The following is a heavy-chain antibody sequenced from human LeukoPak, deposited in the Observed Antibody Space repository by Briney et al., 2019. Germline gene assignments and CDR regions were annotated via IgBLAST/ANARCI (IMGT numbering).Heavy chain of an antibody. D-gene: IGHD3-10*01. CDR1: GFTFSSYW. V-gene: IGHV3-7*01. J-gene: IGHJ4*02. CDR3: AKETPPDYYGSGSYYNGFDY. Sequence: GGSLRLSCAASGFTFSSYWMSWVRQAPGKGLEWVASIKQDGSEKYYVDSVKGRFTISRDNAKNSLYLQMNSLRAEDTAVYYCAKETPPDYYGSGSYYNGFDYWGQGTLVTVSS. CDR2: IKQDGSEK.